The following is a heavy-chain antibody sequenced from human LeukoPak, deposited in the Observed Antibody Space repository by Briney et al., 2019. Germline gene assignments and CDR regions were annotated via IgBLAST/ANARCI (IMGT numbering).Heavy chain of an antibody. V-gene: IGHV3-30*04. CDR3: ARDRLLGYDSSGYPEDYFDY. Sequence: GRSLRLSCAASGFTFSSYPIHWVRQAPGKGLEWVAAISYDGSNKYYADSVKGRFTISRDNSRNTLYVQMNSLRAEDTAVYYCARDRLLGYDSSGYPEDYFDYWGQGTLVTVSS. CDR2: ISYDGSNK. D-gene: IGHD3-22*01. J-gene: IGHJ4*02. CDR1: GFTFSSYP.